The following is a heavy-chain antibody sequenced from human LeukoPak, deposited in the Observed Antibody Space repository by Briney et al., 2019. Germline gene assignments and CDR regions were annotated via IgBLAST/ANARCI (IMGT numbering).Heavy chain of an antibody. D-gene: IGHD5-24*01. V-gene: IGHV1-46*01. Sequence: ASVKVSCKASGYTFTSYYMHWVRQAPGQGLEWMGIINPSGGSTSYAQKFQGRVTMTRDTSTSTVYMELSSLRSEDTAVYYCARVNGDGYSDSHFDYWGQGTLVTVSS. J-gene: IGHJ4*02. CDR1: GYTFTSYY. CDR3: ARVNGDGYSDSHFDY. CDR2: INPSGGST.